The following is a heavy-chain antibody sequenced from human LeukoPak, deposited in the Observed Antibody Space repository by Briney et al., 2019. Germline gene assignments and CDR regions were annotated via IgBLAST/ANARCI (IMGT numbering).Heavy chain of an antibody. CDR3: ARTYYDFWSGYYRDEYYFDY. D-gene: IGHD3-3*01. V-gene: IGHV4-59*01. Sequence: PSETLSLTCTVSGGSISSYYWSWIRQPPGKGLEWIGYIYYSGSTNYNPSLKSRVTISVDTSKNQFSLKLSSVTAADTAVYYCARTYYDFWSGYYRDEYYFDYWGQGTLVTVSS. CDR2: IYYSGST. CDR1: GGSISSYY. J-gene: IGHJ4*02.